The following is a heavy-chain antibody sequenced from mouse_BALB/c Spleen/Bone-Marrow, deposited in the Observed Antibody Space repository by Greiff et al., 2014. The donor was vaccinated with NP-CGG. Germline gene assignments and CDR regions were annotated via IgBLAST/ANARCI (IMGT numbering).Heavy chain of an antibody. D-gene: IGHD2-1*01. V-gene: IGHV14-3*02. J-gene: IGHJ3*01. CDR1: GFNIKDTY. CDR3: ARGKGIYLGFAY. Sequence: VQLKQSGAELVKPGASVKLSWTASGFNIKDTYMNWGKQRPEQGLEGIGRIEPANGNTKYDPKFQGKATITTDTSSNTAYLQLSSLTSEDTAVYYCARGKGIYLGFAYWGQGTLVTVSA. CDR2: IEPANGNT.